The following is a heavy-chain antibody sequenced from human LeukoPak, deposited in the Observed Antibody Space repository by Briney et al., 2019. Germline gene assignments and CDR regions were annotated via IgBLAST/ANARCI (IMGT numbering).Heavy chain of an antibody. D-gene: IGHD1-7*01. CDR3: VKPGGTGTTSYLWDY. CDR2: ISGSGGST. J-gene: IGHJ4*02. CDR1: GFTFSSYA. Sequence: GGSLRLSCAASGFTFSSYAMSWVRQAPGKGLEWVSAISGSGGSTYYADSVKGRFTISRDNSKNTLYLQMNSLRAEDTAVYYCVKPGGTGTTSYLWDYWGQGTLVTVSS. V-gene: IGHV3-23*01.